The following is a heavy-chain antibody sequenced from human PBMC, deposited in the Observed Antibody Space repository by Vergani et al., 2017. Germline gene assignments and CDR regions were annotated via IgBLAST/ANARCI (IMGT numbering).Heavy chain of an antibody. CDR3: ARLPRQLWGIYFDY. J-gene: IGHJ4*02. D-gene: IGHD5-18*01. CDR1: GYTFTGYY. CDR2: INPNSCGT. Sequence: QVQLVQSGAEVKKPGASVKVSCKASGYTFTGYYMHWVRQAPGQGLEWMGWINPNSCGTNYAQKFQGRVTMTRDTSISTAYMELSRLRSDDTAVYYCARLPRQLWGIYFDYWGQGTLVTVSS. V-gene: IGHV1-2*02.